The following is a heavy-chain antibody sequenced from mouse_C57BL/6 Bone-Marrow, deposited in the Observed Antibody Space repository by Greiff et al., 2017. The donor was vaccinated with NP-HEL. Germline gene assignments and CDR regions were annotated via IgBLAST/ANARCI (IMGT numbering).Heavy chain of an antibody. Sequence: EVKVVESGAELVKPGASVKLSCTASVFNIKDYYMHWVKQRTEQGLEWIGRIDPEDGETKYAPKFQGKATITADTSSNTAYLQLSSLTSEDTAVYYCARDYGSFYYYAMDYWGQGTSVTVSS. D-gene: IGHD1-1*01. CDR3: ARDYGSFYYYAMDY. J-gene: IGHJ4*01. V-gene: IGHV14-2*01. CDR2: IDPEDGET. CDR1: VFNIKDYY.